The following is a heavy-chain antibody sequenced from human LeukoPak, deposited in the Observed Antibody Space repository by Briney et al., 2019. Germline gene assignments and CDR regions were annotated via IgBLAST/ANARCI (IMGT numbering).Heavy chain of an antibody. CDR3: AKDANYYGSGSYFDY. Sequence: GGSLRLSCAASGFTFSSYGMHWVRQARGKGLEWVAVISYDGSNKYYADSVKGRFTISRDNSKNTLYLQMNSLRAEDTAVYYCAKDANYYGSGSYFDYWGQGTLVTVSS. D-gene: IGHD3-10*01. J-gene: IGHJ4*02. V-gene: IGHV3-30*18. CDR1: GFTFSSYG. CDR2: ISYDGSNK.